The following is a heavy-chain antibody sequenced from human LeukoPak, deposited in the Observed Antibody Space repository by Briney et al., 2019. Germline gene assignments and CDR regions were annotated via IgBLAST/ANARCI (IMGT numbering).Heavy chain of an antibody. V-gene: IGHV3-74*01. CDR1: GFTFSSYW. J-gene: IGHJ4*02. CDR3: ASGYGGYVN. CDR2: ISSDGSNT. D-gene: IGHD4-23*01. Sequence: GGSLRLSCAASGFTFSSYWMHWVRQAPGKGLVWVSRISSDGSNTIYADSVRGRLTISRDNAKHTLYLQMNSLRAEDTAVYYCASGYGGYVNWGQGTLVTVSS.